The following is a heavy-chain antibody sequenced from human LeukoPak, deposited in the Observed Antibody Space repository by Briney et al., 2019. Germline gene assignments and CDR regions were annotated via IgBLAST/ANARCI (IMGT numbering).Heavy chain of an antibody. J-gene: IGHJ4*02. CDR2: IWHDGSIK. V-gene: IGHV3-33*03. Sequence: PGGSLRLSCAASGFTFSNYGMHWVRQTPGKGLDWVAVIWHDGSIKHYADSVRGRFTISRDNSMNTVYLQMNSLRAEDTAVYHCAKVRQFTAATGTGLDYWGQGTLVTVSS. D-gene: IGHD6-13*01. CDR1: GFTFSNYG. CDR3: AKVRQFTAATGTGLDY.